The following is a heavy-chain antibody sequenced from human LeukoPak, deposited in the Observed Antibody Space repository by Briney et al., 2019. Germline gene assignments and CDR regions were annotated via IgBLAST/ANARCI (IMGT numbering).Heavy chain of an antibody. CDR3: TTPNANYFGAS. J-gene: IGHJ5*02. D-gene: IGHD3-10*01. Sequence: GGSLRLSCAASGFTFSNAWMSWVRQAPGKGLEWVGRIKTKTDRRTIEYAEPGKGTFSISRDESNRTLYLQMHSLKTEDTGVYFCTTPNANYFGASWGQGTLVTVSS. CDR2: IKTKTDRRTI. V-gene: IGHV3-15*01. CDR1: GFTFSNAW.